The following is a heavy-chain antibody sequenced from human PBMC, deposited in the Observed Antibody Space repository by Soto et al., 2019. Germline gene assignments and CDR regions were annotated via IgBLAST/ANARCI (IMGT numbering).Heavy chain of an antibody. D-gene: IGHD3-22*01. V-gene: IGHV5-10-1*01. CDR1: EYSFAGYW. J-gene: IGHJ4*02. Sequence: PGESLQISCKGAEYSFAGYWITWVRPKPGKGLEWMGRIDPSDSQTYYSPSFRGHVTISATKSITTVFLQWSSLRASDTAMYYCARQIYDSDTGPNFQYYFDSWSQGTPVTVSS. CDR2: IDPSDSQT. CDR3: ARQIYDSDTGPNFQYYFDS.